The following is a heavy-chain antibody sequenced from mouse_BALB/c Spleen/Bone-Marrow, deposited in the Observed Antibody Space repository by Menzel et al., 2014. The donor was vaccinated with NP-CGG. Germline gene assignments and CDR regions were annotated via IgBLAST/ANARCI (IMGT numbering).Heavy chain of an antibody. Sequence: VQLQPPGAELVKPGASVKLSCTASGFNIKDTYMHWVKRKPEQGLEWIGRIDPANGNTKYDPKFQGKATITADTSSNTAYLQLSSLTSEDTAVYYCARGSDGFAYWGQGTLVTVSA. J-gene: IGHJ3*01. V-gene: IGHV14-3*02. CDR1: GFNIKDTY. CDR3: ARGSDGFAY. CDR2: IDPANGNT.